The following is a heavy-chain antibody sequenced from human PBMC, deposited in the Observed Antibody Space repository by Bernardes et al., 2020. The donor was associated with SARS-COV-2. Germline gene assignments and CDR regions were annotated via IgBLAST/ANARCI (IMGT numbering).Heavy chain of an antibody. CDR3: ARVVGPVAYDYYFYYMDV. J-gene: IGHJ6*03. Sequence: ASVKVSCKPSGYTLTKHGISWVRQAPGQGLEWLGWIHVYKGNTNYAQKFQGRVTMTTDTVTSTAYMELRSLRSDDTAVYYCARVVGPVAYDYYFYYMDVWGKGTTVTVSS. V-gene: IGHV1-18*01. CDR1: GYTLTKHG. D-gene: IGHD2-2*01. CDR2: IHVYKGNT.